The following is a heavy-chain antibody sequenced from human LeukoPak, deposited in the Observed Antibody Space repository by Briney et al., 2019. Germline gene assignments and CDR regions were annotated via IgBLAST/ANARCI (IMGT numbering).Heavy chain of an antibody. CDR3: ARGGHDILTGYYFPLDY. CDR1: GGTFSSYA. J-gene: IGHJ4*02. CDR2: IIPIFGTA. D-gene: IGHD3-9*01. V-gene: IGHV1-69*05. Sequence: SVRVSCKASGGTFSSYAISWVRQAHGQGLEWMGGIIPIFGTANYAQEFQGRVTITTDESTSTAYMELSSLRSEDTAVYYCARGGHDILTGYYFPLDYWGQGTLVTVSS.